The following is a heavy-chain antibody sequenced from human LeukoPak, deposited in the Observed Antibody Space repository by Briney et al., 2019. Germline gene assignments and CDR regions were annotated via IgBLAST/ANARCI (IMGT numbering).Heavy chain of an antibody. D-gene: IGHD1-26*01. CDR1: GDSITGGSFY. CDR2: IYHSGNI. CDR3: ARGLTGGWAAVFDY. V-gene: IGHV4-39*07. Sequence: PSETLSLTCTVSGDSITGGSFYWGWIRHSPGKGLEWIGSIYHSGNIYNNPSLKSRVTVSIDTSQNRFSLKLKSVTAADTAVYYCARGLTGGWAAVFDYWGQGTLVTVSS. J-gene: IGHJ4*02.